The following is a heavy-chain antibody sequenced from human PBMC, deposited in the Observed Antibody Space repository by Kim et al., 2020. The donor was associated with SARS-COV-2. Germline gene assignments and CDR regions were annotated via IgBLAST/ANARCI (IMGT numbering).Heavy chain of an antibody. V-gene: IGHV1-69*04. CDR2: IIPILGIA. CDR1: GGTFSSYA. Sequence: SVKVSCKASGGTFSSYAISWVRQAPGQGLEWMGRIIPILGIANYAQKFQGRVTITADKSTSTAYMELSSLRSEDTAVYYCARDFNYYGSGSYYQENGTHYDYWGQGTLVTVYS. J-gene: IGHJ4*02. D-gene: IGHD3-10*01. CDR3: ARDFNYYGSGSYYQENGTHYDY.